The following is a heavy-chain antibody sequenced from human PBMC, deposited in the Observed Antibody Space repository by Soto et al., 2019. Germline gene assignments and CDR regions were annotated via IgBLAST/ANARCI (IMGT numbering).Heavy chain of an antibody. V-gene: IGHV3-23*01. CDR1: GFTFSSHA. Sequence: EVQLLESGGGLVQPEGSLRLSCAASGFTFSSHAMSWVRQAPGKGLEWVSAISYSGTTTYYAESVKGRFTISRDNSKSTLYLQMNSLRGEDTAIYYCAKRFTLFGEVKLSPDFDYWGQGTLITVSS. CDR2: ISYSGTTT. CDR3: AKRFTLFGEVKLSPDFDY. D-gene: IGHD3-3*01. J-gene: IGHJ4*02.